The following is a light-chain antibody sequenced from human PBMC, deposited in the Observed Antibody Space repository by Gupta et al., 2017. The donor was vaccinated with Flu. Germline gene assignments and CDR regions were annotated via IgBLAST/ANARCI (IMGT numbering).Light chain of an antibody. J-gene: IGKJ1*01. CDR2: AAS. Sequence: DIQMTQSPSSLSASVGDRVTITCRASQSISSYLTWYQQKPGKAPKLLIYAASSWQSGVTSRFSGSSSGKDFTLTISSRQPEDFAPYYCHQSDSNRTWTFGQGTKVEIK. CDR3: HQSDSNRTWT. V-gene: IGKV1-39*01. CDR1: QSISSY.